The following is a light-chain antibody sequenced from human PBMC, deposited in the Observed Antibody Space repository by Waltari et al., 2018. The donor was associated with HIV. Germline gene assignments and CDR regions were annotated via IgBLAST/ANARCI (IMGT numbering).Light chain of an antibody. CDR3: QQYNDWPHT. Sequence: ETVRTQSPAPLLGSPGERATLPGRASQSVRNNVAWFQQKPGQAPRLLIYAAASRATGISARFSGSESGTEFTLTIDSLQSEDFAIYYCQQYNDWPHTFGQGTKLEIK. CDR1: QSVRNN. V-gene: IGKV3-15*01. CDR2: AAA. J-gene: IGKJ2*01.